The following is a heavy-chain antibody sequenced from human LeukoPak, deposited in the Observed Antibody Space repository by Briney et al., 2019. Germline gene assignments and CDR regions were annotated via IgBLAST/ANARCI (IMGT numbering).Heavy chain of an antibody. V-gene: IGHV1-69*06. J-gene: IGHJ4*02. Sequence: SVKVSCKASGGTFSSYAINWVRPAPGQGLEWMGGIIPISGTANYAQKFQGRVTITADKSTSTAYMELSSLRSEDTAVYYCARHRYSSGWSNFDYWGQGTLVTVSS. CDR3: ARHRYSSGWSNFDY. CDR2: IIPISGTA. D-gene: IGHD6-19*01. CDR1: GGTFSSYA.